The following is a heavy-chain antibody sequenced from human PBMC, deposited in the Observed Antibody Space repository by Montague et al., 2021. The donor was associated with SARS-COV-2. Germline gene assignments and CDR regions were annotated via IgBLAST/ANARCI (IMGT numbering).Heavy chain of an antibody. V-gene: IGHV3-7*01. D-gene: IGHD3-3*01. CDR3: ARAGSPFGLDL. J-gene: IGHJ3*01. Sequence: KKNESQKYYVDSVMGRFILSRDNAENLVFLQLNNLRGEDAAVYFCARAGSPFGLDLWGQGTVVTVSS. CDR2: KKNESQK.